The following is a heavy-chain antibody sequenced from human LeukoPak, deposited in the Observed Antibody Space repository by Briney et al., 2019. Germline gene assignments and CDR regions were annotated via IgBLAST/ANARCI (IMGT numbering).Heavy chain of an antibody. CDR1: GYKFSNYW. D-gene: IGHD2-2*01. Sequence: GESVKISCKAYGYKFSNYWIGWVRQMPGKGLEWMGIIYLGDSYPGDSKTKYSPSFQGQVTISADKSISTAYLQWGSLKASDTAIYYSARHRFCTTVSCYEGPSAQYNYYTDICGKGTTVIVSS. V-gene: IGHV5-51*01. CDR2: IYLGDSYPGDSKT. CDR3: ARHRFCTTVSCYEGPSAQYNYYTDI. J-gene: IGHJ6*03.